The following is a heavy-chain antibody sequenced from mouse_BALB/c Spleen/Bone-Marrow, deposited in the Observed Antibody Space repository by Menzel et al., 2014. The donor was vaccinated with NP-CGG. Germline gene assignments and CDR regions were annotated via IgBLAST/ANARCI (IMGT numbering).Heavy chain of an antibody. J-gene: IGHJ3*01. D-gene: IGHD2-3*01. CDR3: SRLGYYVGFAY. CDR1: GFDFSRYW. V-gene: IGHV4-1*02. CDR2: INPDSNTI. Sequence: EVKLVESGGGLVQPGGSLKLSCAASGFDFSRYWMSWVRQAPGKGLEWIGEINPDSNTINYTPSLKDKFIISRDNAKNTLYLQMSKVRSEDTALYYCSRLGYYVGFAYWGQGTLVTVSA.